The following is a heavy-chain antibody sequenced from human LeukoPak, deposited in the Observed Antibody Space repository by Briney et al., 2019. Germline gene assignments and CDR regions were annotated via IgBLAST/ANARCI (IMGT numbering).Heavy chain of an antibody. CDR1: GFTFSSYN. Sequence: GGSLRLSCAASGFTFSSYNMNWVRQAPGKGLEWVSSITSGSSYIYYADSVKGRFTISRDNAKNSLYLQMNSLRAEDTAVYYCAGDPYSGSYGNYYYYFMDVWGKGTTVTISS. D-gene: IGHD1-26*01. V-gene: IGHV3-21*01. CDR2: ITSGSSYI. J-gene: IGHJ6*03. CDR3: AGDPYSGSYGNYYYYFMDV.